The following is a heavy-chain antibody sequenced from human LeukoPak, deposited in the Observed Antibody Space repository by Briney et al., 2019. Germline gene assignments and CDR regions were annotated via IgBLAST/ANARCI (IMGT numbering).Heavy chain of an antibody. J-gene: IGHJ4*02. Sequence: SETLSLTCTVSGGSISSYYWSWIRQPAGKGLEWIGRIYTSGSTNYNPSLKSRVTMSVDTSKNQFSLKLSSVTAADTAVYYCARDRCSITSCYEVLWGQGTLVTVSS. D-gene: IGHD2-2*01. CDR2: IYTSGST. CDR3: ARDRCSITSCYEVL. V-gene: IGHV4-4*07. CDR1: GGSISSYY.